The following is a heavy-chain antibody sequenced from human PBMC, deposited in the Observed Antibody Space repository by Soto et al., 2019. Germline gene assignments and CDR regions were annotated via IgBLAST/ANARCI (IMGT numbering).Heavy chain of an antibody. J-gene: IGHJ4*02. CDR2: INDGNGNT. CDR3: ARSIGVVTALDY. V-gene: IGHV1-3*05. Sequence: QVQLVQSGAEEKKPGASVKVSCKASGYTFTTYAMHWVRQAPGQRLEWMGWINDGNGNTKYSQRFQGRVTITRDTSASTAYMKLSSLKSEDTAVYYCARSIGVVTALDYWGQGTLVTVSS. D-gene: IGHD2-21*02. CDR1: GYTFTTYA.